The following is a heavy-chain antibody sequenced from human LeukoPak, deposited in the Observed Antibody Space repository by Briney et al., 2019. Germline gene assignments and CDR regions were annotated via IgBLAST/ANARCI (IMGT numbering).Heavy chain of an antibody. Sequence: SETLSLTCAVYGGSFSGYYWSWIRQPPGKGLEWIGEINHSGSTNYNPSLKSRVTISVDTSKNQFSLKLSSVTAADTAVYYCARVGGQLLANWFDPWGQGTLVTVSS. V-gene: IGHV4-34*01. CDR2: INHSGST. D-gene: IGHD2-2*01. CDR3: ARVGGQLLANWFDP. J-gene: IGHJ5*02. CDR1: GGSFSGYY.